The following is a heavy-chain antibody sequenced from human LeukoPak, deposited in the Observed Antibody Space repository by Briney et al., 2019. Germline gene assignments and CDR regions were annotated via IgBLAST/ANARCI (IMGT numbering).Heavy chain of an antibody. CDR3: ARRRRIYGDYFVRAFDI. CDR2: LNHGGST. V-gene: IGHV4-34*01. Sequence: SETLSLTGAVSGGSFSGYYWSWIRQPPGKGLVGSGELNHGGSTYYNPSLKSRVTISLDTSRNQFSLNVSSVTAADTSMYYCARRRRIYGDYFVRAFDIWGQGTLVTVSS. J-gene: IGHJ3*02. CDR1: GGSFSGYY. D-gene: IGHD4-17*01.